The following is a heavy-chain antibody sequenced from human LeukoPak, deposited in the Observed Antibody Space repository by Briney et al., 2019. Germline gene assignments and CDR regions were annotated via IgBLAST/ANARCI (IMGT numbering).Heavy chain of an antibody. D-gene: IGHD6-6*01. Sequence: GGSLRLSCAASGFTFSSYAMSWVRQAPGKGLECVSAISGSGGSTYYADSVKGRFTISRDNSKNTLYLQMNSLRAEDTAVYYCAISSSSSYYYYGMDVWGQGTTVTVSS. V-gene: IGHV3-23*01. CDR2: ISGSGGST. J-gene: IGHJ6*02. CDR1: GFTFSSYA. CDR3: AISSSSSYYYYGMDV.